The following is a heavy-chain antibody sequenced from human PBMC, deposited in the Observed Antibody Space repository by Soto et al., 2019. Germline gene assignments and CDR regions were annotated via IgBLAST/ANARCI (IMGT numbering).Heavy chain of an antibody. J-gene: IGHJ2*01. V-gene: IGHV3-33*01. CDR2: IWYDGNNI. Sequence: QVQLVESGGGVVKPGRSLRLSCAASGFTFRSHSMHWVRQAPGKGLEWVAVIWYDGNNIYYADSVKGRFTISRDNPKNTLYLQMNSLRAEDRAVYFGASGAQRVEEPARQVDHWGRGTLVTVSS. CDR3: ASGAQRVEEPARQVDH. D-gene: IGHD2-2*01. CDR1: GFTFRSHS.